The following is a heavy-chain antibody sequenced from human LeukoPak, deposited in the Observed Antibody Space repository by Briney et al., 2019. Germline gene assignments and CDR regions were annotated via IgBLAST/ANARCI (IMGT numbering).Heavy chain of an antibody. Sequence: XXDXENNKYYADSLKGRFTISRDNSKNRLYLQMKRLRGEETAVYYCARVDSFCSGGGCYYYYGMDVWGQGTTVTVSS. J-gene: IGHJ6*02. CDR3: ARVDSFCSGGGCYYYYGMDV. D-gene: IGHD2-15*01. CDR2: XXDXENNK. V-gene: IGHV3-33*01.